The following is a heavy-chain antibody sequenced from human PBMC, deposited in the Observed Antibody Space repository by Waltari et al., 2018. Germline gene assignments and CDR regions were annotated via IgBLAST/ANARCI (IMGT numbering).Heavy chain of an antibody. D-gene: IGHD2-15*01. CDR2: IWYDGSNK. J-gene: IGHJ4*02. CDR3: ARAATRFDY. V-gene: IGHV3-33*01. Sequence: QVQLVESGGGVVQPGRSLRLSCAASGFTFSSYGMHWVRQAPGKGLEWVAVIWYDGSNKYYADSVKGRFTISRDNSKNTLYLQRNSLRAEDTAVYYCARAATRFDYWGQGTLFTVSS. CDR1: GFTFSSYG.